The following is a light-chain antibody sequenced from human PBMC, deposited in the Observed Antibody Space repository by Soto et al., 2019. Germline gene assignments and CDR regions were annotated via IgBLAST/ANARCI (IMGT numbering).Light chain of an antibody. J-gene: IGKJ4*01. CDR3: QQRSHWLPLT. CDR1: QSVSTY. Sequence: EIVLTQSPATLSMSPGERATLSCRASQSVSTYFAWYQQKPGQVPSLLIFDASNRASGIPSRFRGSVSGTNLTLTITRLEPEDFAVNLFQQRSHWLPLTFGGGTKVEIK. V-gene: IGKV3-11*01. CDR2: DAS.